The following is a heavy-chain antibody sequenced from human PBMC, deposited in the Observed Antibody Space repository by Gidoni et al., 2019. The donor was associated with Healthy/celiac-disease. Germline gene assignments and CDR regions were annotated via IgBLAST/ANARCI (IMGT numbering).Heavy chain of an antibody. V-gene: IGHV1-46*01. CDR3: ARGHYGDWFDP. Sequence: QVQRVQSGAEVKKPGASVKVSCKASGDTFTSYYMHWVRQAPGQGLEWMGIINPSGGSTIYAQKFQGSVTMTRDASTSTVYMELSSLRSEDPAVYYCARGHYGDWFDPWGQGTLVTVSP. CDR2: INPSGGST. D-gene: IGHD4-17*01. CDR1: GDTFTSYY. J-gene: IGHJ5*02.